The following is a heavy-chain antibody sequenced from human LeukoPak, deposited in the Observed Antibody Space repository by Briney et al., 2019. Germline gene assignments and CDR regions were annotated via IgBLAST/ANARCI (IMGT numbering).Heavy chain of an antibody. D-gene: IGHD1-26*01. Sequence: GGSLRLSCAASGFTFSSYWMSWVRQAPGKGLEWVANIKQDGSEKYYVDSVKGRFTISRENAKNSLYLQMNSLRAGETAVYYCARSMYSGSYGAFDIWGQGTMVTVSS. CDR2: IKQDGSEK. V-gene: IGHV3-7*01. CDR1: GFTFSSYW. J-gene: IGHJ3*02. CDR3: ARSMYSGSYGAFDI.